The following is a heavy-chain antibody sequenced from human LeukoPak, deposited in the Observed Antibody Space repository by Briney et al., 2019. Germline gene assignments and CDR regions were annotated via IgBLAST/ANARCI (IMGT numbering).Heavy chain of an antibody. Sequence: PGGALSLSCVSSGFTFSFDWMGWVRQAPGKGLEWVANIKQDGSEKYYVDSARGRFTISRDNAKNSLYLQMNSLRAEDTAVYYCARDEHQYYSESSGRFDYWGQGTLVTVSS. CDR3: ARDEHQYYSESSGRFDY. V-gene: IGHV3-7*04. J-gene: IGHJ4*02. D-gene: IGHD3-22*01. CDR1: GFTFSFDW. CDR2: IKQDGSEK.